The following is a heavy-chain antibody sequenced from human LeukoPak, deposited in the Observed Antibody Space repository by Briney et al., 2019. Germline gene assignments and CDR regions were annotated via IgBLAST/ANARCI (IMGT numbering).Heavy chain of an antibody. V-gene: IGHV3-33*01. CDR1: GFTFSSYG. Sequence: GGSLRLSCAASGFTFSSYGMHWVRRAPGKGLEWVAVIWNDGSQKYHADSVEGRFTISRDNSKNTLYLQMNSLRAEDTAVYYCARDKGPYYFDQWGQGTLLTVSS. J-gene: IGHJ4*02. CDR2: IWNDGSQK. CDR3: ARDKGPYYFDQ.